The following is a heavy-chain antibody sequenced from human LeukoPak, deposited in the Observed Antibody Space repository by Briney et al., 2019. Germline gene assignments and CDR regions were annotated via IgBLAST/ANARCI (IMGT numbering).Heavy chain of an antibody. D-gene: IGHD5-18*01. CDR3: ARDRNGGTAMATTFDY. Sequence: SQTLSLTCTVSGGSISSGGYYWSWIRQPPGKGLEWIGYIYHSGSTYYNPSLKSRVTTSVDRSKNQFSLKLSSVTAADTAVYYCARDRNGGTAMATTFDYWGQGTLVTVSS. V-gene: IGHV4-30-2*01. J-gene: IGHJ4*02. CDR2: IYHSGST. CDR1: GGSISSGGYY.